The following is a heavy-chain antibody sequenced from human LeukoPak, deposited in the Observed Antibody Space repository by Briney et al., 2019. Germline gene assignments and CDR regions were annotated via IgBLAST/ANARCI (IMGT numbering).Heavy chain of an antibody. CDR3: AREGDSSGYYFDY. J-gene: IGHJ4*02. CDR2: IWYDGSNK. Sequence: PGGSLRLSCAASGFTFSTSTMSWVRQAPGKGLEWVAVIWYDGSNKYYADSVKGRFTISRDNSKNTLYLQMNSLRAEDTAVYYCAREGDSSGYYFDYWGQGTLVTVSS. CDR1: GFTFSTST. D-gene: IGHD3-22*01. V-gene: IGHV3-33*08.